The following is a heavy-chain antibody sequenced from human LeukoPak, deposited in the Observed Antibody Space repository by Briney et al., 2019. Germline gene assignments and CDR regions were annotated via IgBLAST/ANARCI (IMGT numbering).Heavy chain of an antibody. CDR3: ARGLYGDYVSTYNWFDP. J-gene: IGHJ5*02. CDR2: IYPGDSDT. D-gene: IGHD4-17*01. Sequence: GESLKIFCKGSGYSFTSYWIGWVRQMPGKGLEWRGIIYPGDSDTRYSPSFQGQVTISADKSISTAYLQWSSLKASDTAMYYCARGLYGDYVSTYNWFDPWGQGTLVTVSS. V-gene: IGHV5-51*01. CDR1: GYSFTSYW.